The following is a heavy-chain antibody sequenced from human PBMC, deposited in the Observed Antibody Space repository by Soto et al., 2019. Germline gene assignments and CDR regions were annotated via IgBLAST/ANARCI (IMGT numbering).Heavy chain of an antibody. CDR2: ISGDGISA. CDR1: GFTFSSFA. Sequence: EVQLLESGGGLEQPGGSLRLSCAVSGFTFSSFAMTWVRQAPGKGLEWVSGISGDGISAYYTDSVKGRFTISRDNSKNTLYLQMNSLRVEDTAVYFCAREVWRPVTTYAGDHYYYDGMDVWGQGTTVTVSS. J-gene: IGHJ6*02. D-gene: IGHD4-17*01. CDR3: AREVWRPVTTYAGDHYYYDGMDV. V-gene: IGHV3-23*01.